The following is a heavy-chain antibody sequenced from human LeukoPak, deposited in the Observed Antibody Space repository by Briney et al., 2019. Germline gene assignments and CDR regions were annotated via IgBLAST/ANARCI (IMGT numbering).Heavy chain of an antibody. J-gene: IGHJ4*02. CDR1: GGTFSSCA. Sequence: SVNVSCKASGGTFSSCAISWVRQAPGQGLEWMGGIIPIFGTANYAQKFQGRVTITADESTSTAYMEVRTLRSEDTAIYYCARGSGETGGYYYVYWGRGTPVTVSS. CDR2: IIPIFGTA. D-gene: IGHD3-22*01. CDR3: ARGSGETGGYYYVY. V-gene: IGHV1-69*13.